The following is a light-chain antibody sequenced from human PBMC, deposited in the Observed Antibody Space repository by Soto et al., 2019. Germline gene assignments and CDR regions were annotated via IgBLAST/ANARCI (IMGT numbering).Light chain of an antibody. J-gene: IGKJ3*01. CDR3: QQRGSWPAT. CDR1: QSVDRF. V-gene: IGKV3-11*01. Sequence: EILLTQSPATLSLSPGERATLSCRASQSVDRFLAWYQQKPGQAPRLLIYDASYRATGIPARFSASWSGTDFTLTISSLEAEDSAVDYCQQRGSWPATFGPGTKVDIK. CDR2: DAS.